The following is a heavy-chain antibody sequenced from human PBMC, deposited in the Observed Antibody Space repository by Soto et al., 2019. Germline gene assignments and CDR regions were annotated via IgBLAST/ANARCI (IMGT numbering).Heavy chain of an antibody. Sequence: QVQLQGSGPGLLKPSETLSLTCAVSGDSISSSVWWVWVRQPPGKGLEWIGEIFHSGSTNYNPSLKSRATMTVDKSKNKFSLNMTSVTAAETALYYRARQAWTRLDCWGQGTLVAVSS. CDR1: GDSISSSVW. CDR3: ARQAWTRLDC. J-gene: IGHJ4*02. D-gene: IGHD2-2*01. V-gene: IGHV4-4*02. CDR2: IFHSGST.